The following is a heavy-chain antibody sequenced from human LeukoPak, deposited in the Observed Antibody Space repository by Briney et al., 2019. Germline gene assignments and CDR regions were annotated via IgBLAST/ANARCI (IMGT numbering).Heavy chain of an antibody. Sequence: SDTLSLTCTVSGGSMSRYYWSWIRQSPGKGLEWIGEINHSGSTNYNPSLKSRVTISVDTSKNQFSLKLSSVTAADTAVYYCARGYRHDYGDLTYYFDYWGQGTLVTVSS. CDR2: INHSGST. V-gene: IGHV4-34*01. D-gene: IGHD4-17*01. CDR3: ARGYRHDYGDLTYYFDY. J-gene: IGHJ4*02. CDR1: GGSMSRYY.